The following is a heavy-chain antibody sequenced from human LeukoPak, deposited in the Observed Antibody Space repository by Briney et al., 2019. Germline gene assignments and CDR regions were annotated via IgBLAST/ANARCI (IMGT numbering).Heavy chain of an antibody. D-gene: IGHD3-22*01. CDR3: VRGPRYYDDSGFHYGVFDI. V-gene: IGHV3-53*01. CDR2: IYPGGDI. Sequence: PGGSLRLSCAASEVTVTSNYMSWVRQAPGKGLQWVSVIYPGGDIYYADSVKGRFIISRDNSKNTLSLQMNSLTADDTAVYYCVRGPRYYDDSGFHYGVFDIWGQGTVVIVSS. CDR1: EVTVTSNY. J-gene: IGHJ3*02.